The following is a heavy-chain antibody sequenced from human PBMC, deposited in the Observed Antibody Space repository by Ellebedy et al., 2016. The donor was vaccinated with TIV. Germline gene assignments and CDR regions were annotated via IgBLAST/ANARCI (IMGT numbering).Heavy chain of an antibody. Sequence: GESLKISCVGSGFTLSNYWVSWVRQAPGKGLEWVANIKEDGSEKYYVDSVKGRFTISRDNANSSLYLQMNGLTAEDTAVYYCARDVQWGQGTLVAVSS. CDR2: IKEDGSEK. CDR3: ARDVQ. V-gene: IGHV3-7*01. D-gene: IGHD1-1*01. CDR1: GFTLSNYW. J-gene: IGHJ4*02.